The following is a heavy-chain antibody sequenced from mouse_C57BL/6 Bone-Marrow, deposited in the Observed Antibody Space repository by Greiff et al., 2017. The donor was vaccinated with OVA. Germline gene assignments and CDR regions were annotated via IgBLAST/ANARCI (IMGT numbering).Heavy chain of an antibody. V-gene: IGHV1-69*01. Sequence: QVQLQQPGAELVMPGASVKLSCKASGYTFTSYWMHWVKQRPGQGLEWIGEIDPSDSYTNYNQKFKGKSTLPVDKSSSPAYMQLTGLTSEDSAVYYCAKGDDGYFWFAYGGQGTLVTVSA. D-gene: IGHD2-3*01. CDR3: AKGDDGYFWFAY. CDR2: IDPSDSYT. J-gene: IGHJ3*01. CDR1: GYTFTSYW.